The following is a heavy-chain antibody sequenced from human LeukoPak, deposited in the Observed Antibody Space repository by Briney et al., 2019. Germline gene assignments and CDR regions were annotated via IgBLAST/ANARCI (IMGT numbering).Heavy chain of an antibody. CDR3: VKVMGYGSGSYYNPDYYYYGMDV. J-gene: IGHJ6*02. CDR1: GFTFSSYA. Sequence: GGSLRLSCAASGFTFSSYAMSWVRQAPGKGLEWVSAISGSGGSTYYADSVKGRFTISRDNSKNTLYLQMNSLRAEDTAVYYCVKVMGYGSGSYYNPDYYYYGMDVWGQGTTVTVSS. CDR2: ISGSGGST. D-gene: IGHD3-10*01. V-gene: IGHV3-23*01.